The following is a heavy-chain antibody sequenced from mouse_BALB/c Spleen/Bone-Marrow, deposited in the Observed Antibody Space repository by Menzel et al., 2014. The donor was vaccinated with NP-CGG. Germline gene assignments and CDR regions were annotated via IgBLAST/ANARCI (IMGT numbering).Heavy chain of an antibody. J-gene: IGHJ2*01. V-gene: IGHV1-74*01. CDR3: ARGSMILNYFVY. D-gene: IGHD2-3*01. Sequence: QVQLKESGAELVRPGASVKLSCKASGYTFTSYWMNWVKQRPEQGLEWIGRIDPYDSETHYNQKFKDKAILTVDKSSSTAYMQLSSLTSEDSAVYYRARGSMILNYFVYWSQGTTLTVSS. CDR2: IDPYDSET. CDR1: GYTFTSYW.